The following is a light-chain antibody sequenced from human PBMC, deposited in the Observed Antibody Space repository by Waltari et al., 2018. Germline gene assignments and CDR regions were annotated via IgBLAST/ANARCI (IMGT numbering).Light chain of an antibody. CDR1: GSNPGARYD. Sequence: QSVLNQPPRVSGAPGQRLSISCNASGSNPGARYDVTGYQQQPAQSTKLLIYRTSTRPPGVPDRFFCSQSGTSASLAITALQAEDEAEYCCQSYDTSLSVVFGGGTKLTVL. J-gene: IGLJ2*01. CDR3: QSYDTSLSVV. V-gene: IGLV1-40*01. CDR2: RTS.